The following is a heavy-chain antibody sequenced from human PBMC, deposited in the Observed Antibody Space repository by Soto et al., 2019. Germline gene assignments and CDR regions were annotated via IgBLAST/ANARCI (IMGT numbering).Heavy chain of an antibody. J-gene: IGHJ6*02. CDR3: ARGTTVVTYYYGMDV. CDR1: GGTFSSYT. Sequence: QVQLVQSGAEVKKPGSSVKVSCKASGGTFSSYTISWVRQAPGQGLEWMGRIIPILGIANYAQKFQGRVTIIADKSTSTAYMELSSLRSEDTAVYYCARGTTVVTYYYGMDVWGQGTTVTVSS. CDR2: IIPILGIA. V-gene: IGHV1-69*02. D-gene: IGHD4-17*01.